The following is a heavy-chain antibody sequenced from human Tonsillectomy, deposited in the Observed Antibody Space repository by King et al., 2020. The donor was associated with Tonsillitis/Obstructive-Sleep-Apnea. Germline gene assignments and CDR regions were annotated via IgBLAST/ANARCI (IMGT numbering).Heavy chain of an antibody. CDR3: ARLMVSSGWGVYYYYYMDV. J-gene: IGHJ6*03. CDR1: GGSIISYY. CDR2: IFYTGST. V-gene: IGHV4-59*08. D-gene: IGHD6-6*01. Sequence: VQLQESGPGLVKPSETLSLTCTVSGGSIISYYWSWIRQPPGKGLEWIGYIFYTGSTNYNPSLKGRVTISVDTSKNQVSLKLRSVTAADTAGYYCARLMVSSGWGVYYYYYMDVWGKGTTATVSS.